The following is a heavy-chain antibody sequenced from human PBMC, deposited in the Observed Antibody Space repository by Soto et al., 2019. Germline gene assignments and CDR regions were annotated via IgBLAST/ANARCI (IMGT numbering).Heavy chain of an antibody. CDR1: GGTFSSYA. CDR3: ARDRFRYSGSSYYYYGMDV. Sequence: SVKVSCKASGGTFSSYAISWVRQAPGQGLEWMGGIIPIFGTANYAQKFQGRVTITADESTSTAYMELSSLRSEDTAVYYCARDRFRYSGSSYYYYGMDVWGQGTTVTVSS. D-gene: IGHD1-26*01. CDR2: IIPIFGTA. J-gene: IGHJ6*02. V-gene: IGHV1-69*13.